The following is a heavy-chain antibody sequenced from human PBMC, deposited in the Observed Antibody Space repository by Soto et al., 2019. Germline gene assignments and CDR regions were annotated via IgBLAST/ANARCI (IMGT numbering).Heavy chain of an antibody. CDR1: GGSISSGGYY. J-gene: IGHJ6*02. V-gene: IGHV4-31*03. D-gene: IGHD1-7*01. CDR3: ARVKGGTTYRPFAGMDV. Sequence: QVQLQESGPGLVKPSQTLSLTCTVSGGSISSGGYYWSWIRQHPGKGLEWIGYIYYSGSTYYNPSLKSRVTISVDTSKNQFPLKLSSVTAADTAVYYCARVKGGTTYRPFAGMDVWGQGTTVTVSS. CDR2: IYYSGST.